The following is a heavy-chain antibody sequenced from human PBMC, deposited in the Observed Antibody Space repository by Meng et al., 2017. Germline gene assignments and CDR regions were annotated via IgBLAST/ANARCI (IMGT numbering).Heavy chain of an antibody. D-gene: IGHD1-26*01. V-gene: IGHV6-1*01. CDR1: GYSVSGHSAA. CDR3: ARGSYSFDS. J-gene: IGHJ4*02. CDR2: AYYRSKWYH. Sequence: QQAVPGCVKPYQTLSLICAFSGYSVSGHSAAWNWVMQSPSRGLEWLGRAYYRSKWYHDYAESVKSRISFVPDTSKNQFSLQLRSVTPEDSAVYYCARGSYSFDSWGQRTLVTVSS.